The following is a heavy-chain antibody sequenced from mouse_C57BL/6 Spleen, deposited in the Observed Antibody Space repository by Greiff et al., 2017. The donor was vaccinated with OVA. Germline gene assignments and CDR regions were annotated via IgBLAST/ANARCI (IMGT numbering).Heavy chain of an antibody. D-gene: IGHD3-2*02. V-gene: IGHV1-42*01. CDR2: INPSTGGT. CDR1: GYSFTGYY. Sequence: EVKLVESGPELVKPGASVKISCKASGYSFTGYYMNWVKQSPEKSLEWIGEINPSTGGTTYNQKFKAKATLTVDKSSSTAYMQLKSLTSEDSAVYYCARRYSSVAWFAYWGQGTLVTVSA. J-gene: IGHJ3*01. CDR3: ARRYSSVAWFAY.